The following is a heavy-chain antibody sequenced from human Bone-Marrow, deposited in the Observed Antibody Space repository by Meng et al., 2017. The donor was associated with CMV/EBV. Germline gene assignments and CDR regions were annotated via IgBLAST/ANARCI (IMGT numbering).Heavy chain of an antibody. CDR1: RLTFSSYS. CDR2: ISSSRSDI. Sequence: GGSLSLSCAVSRLTFSSYSMNWVRQAPGKGLEWVSSISSSRSDIYYADSVKGRFTISRDNAKHSLYLQRNSLIAEDTAVYYCARDRIAAALGYYYYGMDVCGQGTTVTASS. J-gene: IGHJ6*02. V-gene: IGHV3-21*01. CDR3: ARDRIAAALGYYYYGMDV. D-gene: IGHD6-13*01.